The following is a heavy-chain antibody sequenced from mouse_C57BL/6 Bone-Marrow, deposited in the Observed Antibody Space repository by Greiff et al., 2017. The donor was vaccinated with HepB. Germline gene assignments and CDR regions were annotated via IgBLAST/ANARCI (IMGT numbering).Heavy chain of an antibody. CDR2: IDPSDSYT. V-gene: IGHV1-69*01. J-gene: IGHJ1*03. CDR1: GYTFTSYW. CDR3: ASSLPYWYFDV. Sequence: QVQLKQPGAELVMPGASVKLSCKASGYTFTSYWMHWVKQRPGQGLEWIGEIDPSDSYTNYNQKFKGKSTLTVDKSSSTAYMQLSSLTSEDSAVYYCASSLPYWYFDVWGTGTTVTVSS.